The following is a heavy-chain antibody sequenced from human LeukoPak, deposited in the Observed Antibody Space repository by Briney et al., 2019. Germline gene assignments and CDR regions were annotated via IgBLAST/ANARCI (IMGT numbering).Heavy chain of an antibody. CDR1: GFTFSSYG. V-gene: IGHV3-30*02. J-gene: IGHJ3*01. CDR3: AKSRASTAAPDAFHV. CDR2: IRYDGSNK. D-gene: IGHD1-14*01. Sequence: PGGSLRLSCAASGFTFSSYGMHWVRQAPGKGLEWVAFIRYDGSNKYYADSVKGRFTISRDNSKNSLFLQMTSLRVEDTAVYYCAKSRASTAAPDAFHVWGQGTMVTVSS.